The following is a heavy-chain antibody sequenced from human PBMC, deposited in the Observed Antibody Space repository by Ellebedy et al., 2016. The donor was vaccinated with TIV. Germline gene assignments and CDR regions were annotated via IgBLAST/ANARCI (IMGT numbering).Heavy chain of an antibody. CDR2: IYQDGSNQ. CDR1: GFSFRSYW. V-gene: IGHV3-7*01. J-gene: IGHJ5*02. CDR3: ARRGSYGDYAVQVNSWFDT. D-gene: IGHD4-17*01. Sequence: PGGSLRLSCVASGFSFRSYWMSWVRQAPGKGLEWVDNIYQDGSNQYYVDSVKGRFTISRDNANKSLFLQMNSLRVEDTAVYYCARRGSYGDYAVQVNSWFDTWGQGTLVTVSS.